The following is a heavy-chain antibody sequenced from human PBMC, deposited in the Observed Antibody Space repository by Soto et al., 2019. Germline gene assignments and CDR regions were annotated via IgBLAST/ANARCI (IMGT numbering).Heavy chain of an antibody. Sequence: QVQLQESGPGLVKPSQTLSLTCTVSGGSISSGDYYWSWIRQSPGKGLEWIGYISYSGRAYYNPSLKSRVTISVDTSKDQFYLKLSSVTGADTAVYYCAGNMAARNYYGLDVWGQGTKVTVSS. CDR3: AGNMAARNYYGLDV. CDR1: GGSISSGDYY. V-gene: IGHV4-30-4*01. CDR2: ISYSGRA. D-gene: IGHD6-6*01. J-gene: IGHJ6*02.